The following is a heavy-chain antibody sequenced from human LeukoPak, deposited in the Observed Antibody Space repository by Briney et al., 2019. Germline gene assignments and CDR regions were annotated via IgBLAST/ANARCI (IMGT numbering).Heavy chain of an antibody. CDR2: ISGSGGST. D-gene: IGHD2-21*02. CDR1: GFTFSSYG. Sequence: GGSLRLSCAASGFTFSSYGMSWVRQAPGKGLEWVSAISGSGGSTYYADSVKGRFTISRDNSKNTLYLQMNSLRAEDTAVYYCAKDSVDIVVVTAIPYDAFDIWGQGTMVTVSS. J-gene: IGHJ3*02. CDR3: AKDSVDIVVVTAIPYDAFDI. V-gene: IGHV3-23*01.